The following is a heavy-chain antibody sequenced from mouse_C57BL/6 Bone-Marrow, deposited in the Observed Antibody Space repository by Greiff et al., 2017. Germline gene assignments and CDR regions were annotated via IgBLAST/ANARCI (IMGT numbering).Heavy chain of an antibody. D-gene: IGHD1-1*01. Sequence: ELQLQQSGPLLVKPGASVKISCKASGYTFADYYLNVVKQSHGKSHEWIWDINANNGGTSYNQKVKGNATLTIDNSTSTAYMRRRSLTSEDAAVYYCANDYGRGFAYWGQGTLVTVSA. CDR1: GYTFADYY. CDR2: INANNGGT. V-gene: IGHV1-26*01. CDR3: ANDYGRGFAY. J-gene: IGHJ3*01.